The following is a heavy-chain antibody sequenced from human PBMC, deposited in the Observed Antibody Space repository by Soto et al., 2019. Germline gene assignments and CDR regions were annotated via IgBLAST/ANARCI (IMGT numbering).Heavy chain of an antibody. CDR3: ARDGYSDSSGPPGNWFDP. V-gene: IGHV1-2*04. J-gene: IGHJ5*02. D-gene: IGHD3-22*01. CDR2: INPNSGGT. Sequence: QVQLVQSGAEVKKPGASVKVSCKASGYTFTGYYMHWVRQAPGQGLEWMGWINPNSGGTNYAQKFQGWVTMTRDTSISTAYMELSRLRSDDTAVYYCARDGYSDSSGPPGNWFDPWGQGTLVTVSS. CDR1: GYTFTGYY.